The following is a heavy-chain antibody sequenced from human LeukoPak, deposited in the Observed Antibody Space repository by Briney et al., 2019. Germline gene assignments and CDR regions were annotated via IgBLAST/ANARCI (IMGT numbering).Heavy chain of an antibody. CDR3: ATRRNSSDGMDFDY. CDR1: GFTFSRYA. Sequence: GESLRLSCAASGFTFSRYAMSWVRQAPGKGLEWVSVISGSGGGTYYADSLKGRFTISRDNAKNTLFLQLISLTADDKAVYYCATRRNSSDGMDFDYWGQGPLAPVSS. D-gene: IGHD3-22*01. CDR2: ISGSGGGT. V-gene: IGHV3-23*01. J-gene: IGHJ4*02.